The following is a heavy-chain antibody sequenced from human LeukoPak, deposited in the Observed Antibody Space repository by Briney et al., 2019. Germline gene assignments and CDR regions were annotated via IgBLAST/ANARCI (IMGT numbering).Heavy chain of an antibody. CDR2: IYPADSDT. D-gene: IGHD2-2*01. Sequence: GESLKISCKGSGYSFTSYWIGWVRQMPGKGLEWMGIIYPADSDTRCSPSFQSQVTISADKSISTAYLQWSSLKASDTAMYYCARLVGYCSSTSCPPPVDAFDIWGQGTMVTVSS. CDR3: ARLVGYCSSTSCPPPVDAFDI. CDR1: GYSFTSYW. V-gene: IGHV5-51*01. J-gene: IGHJ3*02.